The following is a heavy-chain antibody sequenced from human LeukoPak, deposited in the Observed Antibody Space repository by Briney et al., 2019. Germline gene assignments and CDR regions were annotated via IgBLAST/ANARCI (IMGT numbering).Heavy chain of an antibody. CDR3: AKGGSSWPTPEDY. D-gene: IGHD6-13*01. CDR2: ISGSGGST. V-gene: IGHV3-23*01. Sequence: GGSLRLSCAASGFTFSSYAMSWVRQAPGKGLEWVSAISGSGGSTYYADSVKGRFTISRDNSKNTLYLQMNSLRAEDTAVYYRAKGGSSWPTPEDYWGQGTLVTVSS. J-gene: IGHJ4*02. CDR1: GFTFSSYA.